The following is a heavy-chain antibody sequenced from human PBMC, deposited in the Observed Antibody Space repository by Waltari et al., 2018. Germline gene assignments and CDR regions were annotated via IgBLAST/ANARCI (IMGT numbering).Heavy chain of an antibody. CDR1: GFTFSSYG. V-gene: IGHV3-30*02. CDR3: AKDSGGGIDY. CDR2: IRYDGSNK. Sequence: QVQLVESGGGVVQPGGSLRLSCAASGFTFSSYGMHWVRQAPGKGLEWVAFIRYDGSNKYYADSVKGRFTISRDNSKNTLYLQMNSLRAEDTAVYYCAKDSGGGIDYWGQGTLVTVSS. J-gene: IGHJ4*02. D-gene: IGHD2-15*01.